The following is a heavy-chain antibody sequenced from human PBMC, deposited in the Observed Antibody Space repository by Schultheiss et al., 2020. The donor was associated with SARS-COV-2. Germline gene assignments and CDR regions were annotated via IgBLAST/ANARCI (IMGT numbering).Heavy chain of an antibody. CDR3: AKMGASIAARHPALY. CDR2: ISSSSSYI. V-gene: IGHV3-11*03. D-gene: IGHD6-6*01. J-gene: IGHJ4*02. CDR1: GFTFSDYY. Sequence: GGSLRLSCAASGFTFSDYYMSWIRQAPGKGLEWVSSISSSSSYIYYADSVKGRFTISRDNSKNTLYLQMNSLRAEDTAVYYCAKMGASIAARHPALYWGQGTLVTVSS.